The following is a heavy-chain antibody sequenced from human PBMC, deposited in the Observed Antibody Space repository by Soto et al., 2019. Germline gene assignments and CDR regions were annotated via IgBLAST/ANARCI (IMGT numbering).Heavy chain of an antibody. Sequence: PSETLSLTCTVSGGSISSGDYYWSWIRQPPGKGLEWIGYIYYSGSTYYNPPLKSRVTISVDTSKNQFSLKLSSVTAADTAVYYCARVSIVNYYYFDYWGQGTLVTVSS. CDR2: IYYSGST. D-gene: IGHD2-21*01. J-gene: IGHJ4*02. CDR1: GGSISSGDYY. CDR3: ARVSIVNYYYFDY. V-gene: IGHV4-30-4*01.